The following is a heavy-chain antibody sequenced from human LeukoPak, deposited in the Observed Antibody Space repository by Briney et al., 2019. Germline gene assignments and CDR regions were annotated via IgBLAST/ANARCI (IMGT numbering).Heavy chain of an antibody. CDR1: GYTFTCYA. CDR3: ATRPGIAVAGFDF. J-gene: IGHJ4*01. V-gene: IGHV1-3*04. Sequence: ASVKVFCKASGYTFTCYAIHWVRQAPGQRLGWMRWINTDNGDTKYSQKFQGRVTITRDTSASTAYMELSSVRFEDTAVYYCATRPGIAVAGFDFWGQGTLVTVSS. CDR2: INTDNGDT. D-gene: IGHD6-19*01.